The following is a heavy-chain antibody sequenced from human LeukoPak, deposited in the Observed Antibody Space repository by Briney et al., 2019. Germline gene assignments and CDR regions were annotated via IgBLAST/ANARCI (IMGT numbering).Heavy chain of an antibody. Sequence: SETLSLICTVSGGSISSYYWNWIRQHPGKGLEWIGYIYYSGSTYYNPSLKSRVTISVDTSKNQFSLKLSSVTAADTAVYYCARAEVGYFDYWGQGTLVTVSS. CDR3: ARAEVGYFDY. V-gene: IGHV4-59*06. CDR1: GGSISSYY. J-gene: IGHJ4*02. D-gene: IGHD1-26*01. CDR2: IYYSGST.